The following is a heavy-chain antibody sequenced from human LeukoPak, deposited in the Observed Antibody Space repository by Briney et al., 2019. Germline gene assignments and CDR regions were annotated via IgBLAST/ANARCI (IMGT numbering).Heavy chain of an antibody. CDR3: ARMSGYSYGYVRLSVPRFDY. Sequence: GGSLRLSCAASGFTFSSYSMNWVRQAPGKGLEWVSSISSSSSYIYYADSVKGRFTISRDNAKNSLYLQMNSLRAEDTAVYYCARMSGYSYGYVRLSVPRFDYWGRGTLVTVSS. V-gene: IGHV3-21*01. D-gene: IGHD5-18*01. CDR1: GFTFSSYS. CDR2: ISSSSSYI. J-gene: IGHJ4*02.